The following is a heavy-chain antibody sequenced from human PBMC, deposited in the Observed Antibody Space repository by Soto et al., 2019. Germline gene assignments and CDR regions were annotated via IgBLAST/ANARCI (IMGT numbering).Heavy chain of an antibody. J-gene: IGHJ5*02. V-gene: IGHV1-69*13. Sequence: ASVKVSCKASGGTFSSYAISWVRQAPGQGLEWMGGIIPIFGTANYAQKFQGRVTITADESTSTAYMELSSLRSEDTAVYYCARGCLKRTPGGGWFDPWGQGTLVTVS. D-gene: IGHD3-16*01. CDR2: IIPIFGTA. CDR1: GGTFSSYA. CDR3: ARGCLKRTPGGGWFDP.